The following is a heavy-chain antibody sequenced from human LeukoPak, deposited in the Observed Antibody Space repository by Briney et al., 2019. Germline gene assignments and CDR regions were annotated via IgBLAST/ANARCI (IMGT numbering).Heavy chain of an antibody. CDR3: ARLRDSSGYYYVSYWYFDL. CDR2: IYYSGNT. V-gene: IGHV4-39*01. D-gene: IGHD3-22*01. J-gene: IGHJ2*01. Sequence: SETLSLTCTVSGVCISSSNSYWGWIRQPPGTGLEWIGSIYYSGNTYYNASLKSQVSISIDTSKNQFSLRLTSVTAADTAVYYCARLRDSSGYYYVSYWYFDLWGRGTLVTVSS. CDR1: GVCISSSNSY.